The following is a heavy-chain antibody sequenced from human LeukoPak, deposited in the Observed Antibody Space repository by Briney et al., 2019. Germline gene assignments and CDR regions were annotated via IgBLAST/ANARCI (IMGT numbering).Heavy chain of an antibody. D-gene: IGHD4-17*01. CDR3: AKVLRGLAYYGDYSD. Sequence: GGSLRPSCAASGFTFSSYAMTWVRQAPGKGLGGVSSISGSAVSTYYAVYVKGRFTISKSNSKTTVYLQMNSLRAEDTAVYYCAKVLRGLAYYGDYSDWGQGTLVTVSS. V-gene: IGHV3-23*01. CDR1: GFTFSSYA. CDR2: ISGSAVST. J-gene: IGHJ4*02.